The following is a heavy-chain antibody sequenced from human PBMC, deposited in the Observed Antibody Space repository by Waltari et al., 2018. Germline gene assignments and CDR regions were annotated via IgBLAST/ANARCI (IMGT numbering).Heavy chain of an antibody. CDR2: IWYDGSNK. CDR1: GFTFSSYG. J-gene: IGHJ3*02. D-gene: IGHD6-13*01. Sequence: QVQLVESGGGVVQPGRSLRLSCAASGFTFSSYGLHWVRPAPGKGLEWVAVIWYDGSNKYYADSVKGRFTISRDNSKNTLYLQMNSLRAEDTAVYYCARDRSSSWYGGAFDIWGQGTMVTVSS. V-gene: IGHV3-33*01. CDR3: ARDRSSSWYGGAFDI.